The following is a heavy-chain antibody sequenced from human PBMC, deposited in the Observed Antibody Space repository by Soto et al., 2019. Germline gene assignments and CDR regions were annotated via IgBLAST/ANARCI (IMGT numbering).Heavy chain of an antibody. CDR2: ISYRGST. Sequence: LSLTWSGSSGVVTTSYWRWIRQPLGKALEWIGYISYRGSTNYNPSLKSRLTISIDTSKSQISLKLTSMTTADTAVYYCASSGIVGREVNTWFDPWGQGTLVTSPQ. J-gene: IGHJ5*02. V-gene: IGHV4-59*02. CDR3: ASSGIVGREVNTWFDP. CDR1: SGVVTTSY. D-gene: IGHD3-22*01.